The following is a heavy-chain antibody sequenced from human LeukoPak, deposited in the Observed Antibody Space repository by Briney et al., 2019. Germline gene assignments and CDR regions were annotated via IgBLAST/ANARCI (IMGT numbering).Heavy chain of an antibody. J-gene: IGHJ5*02. V-gene: IGHV4-59*01. D-gene: IGHD2/OR15-2a*01. CDR2: IYYSGST. CDR1: GGSISSYY. Sequence: SETLSLTCTVPGGSISSYYWSWIRQPPGKGLEWIGYIYYSGSTNYNPSLKSRVTISVDTSKNQFSLKLSSVTAADTAVYYCARENEYGWFDPWGQGTLVTVSS. CDR3: ARENEYGWFDP.